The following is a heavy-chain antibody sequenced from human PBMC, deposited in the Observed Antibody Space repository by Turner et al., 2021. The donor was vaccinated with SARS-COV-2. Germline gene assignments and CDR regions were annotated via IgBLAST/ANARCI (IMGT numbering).Heavy chain of an antibody. D-gene: IGHD3-3*01. Sequence: QVQLVESGGGVVQPGGSLRLACAASGLSFSNYAMHWVRQAPGKGLEWVAIISYDGRNKYYADSVKGRFTISRDDSKSTLYLQMNSLRPEDTAIYYCARERRGYYAEYWGQGTLVTVSS. CDR3: ARERRGYYAEY. CDR1: GLSFSNYA. CDR2: ISYDGRNK. V-gene: IGHV3-30*04. J-gene: IGHJ4*02.